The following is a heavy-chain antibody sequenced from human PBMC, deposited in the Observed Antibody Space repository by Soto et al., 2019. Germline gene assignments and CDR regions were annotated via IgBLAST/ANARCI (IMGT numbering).Heavy chain of an antibody. CDR1: GGSISSSSYY. CDR2: IYYSGST. J-gene: IGHJ5*02. V-gene: IGHV4-39*01. D-gene: IGHD3-9*01. Sequence: SETLSLTCTVSGGSISSSSYYWGWIRQPPGKGLEWSGSIYYSGSTYYNPSLKSRVTISVDTSKNQFSLKLSSVTAADTAVYYCARQSLKYYDILTGYHEFDPWGQGTLVTVSS. CDR3: ARQSLKYYDILTGYHEFDP.